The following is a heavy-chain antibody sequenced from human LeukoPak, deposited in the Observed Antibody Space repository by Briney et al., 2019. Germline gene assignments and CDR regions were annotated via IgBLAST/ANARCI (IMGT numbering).Heavy chain of an antibody. D-gene: IGHD3-10*01. CDR1: GGSITSYY. Sequence: SETLSLTCTVSGGSITSYYWSWIRQPPGKGLEWIGYVSYSGSTNYIPSLKSRVTTSLDTSKNQFSLKLGSVTAADTAVYYCARLELRHLAMDVWGQGTTVTVSS. J-gene: IGHJ6*02. CDR3: ARLELRHLAMDV. V-gene: IGHV4-59*08. CDR2: VSYSGST.